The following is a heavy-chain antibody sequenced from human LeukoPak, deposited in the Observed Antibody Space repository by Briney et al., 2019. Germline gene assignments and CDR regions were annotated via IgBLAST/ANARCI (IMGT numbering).Heavy chain of an antibody. CDR3: ASAYCTNGVCPFDY. V-gene: IGHV4-59*01. Sequence: PSETLSLTCTVSGGSISSYYWSWIRQPPGKGLEWIGYIYYSGSTNYNPSLKSRVTISVDTSKNQFSLKLSSVTAADTAVYYCASAYCTNGVCPFDYWGQGTLVTVSS. D-gene: IGHD2-8*01. CDR1: GGSISSYY. J-gene: IGHJ4*02. CDR2: IYYSGST.